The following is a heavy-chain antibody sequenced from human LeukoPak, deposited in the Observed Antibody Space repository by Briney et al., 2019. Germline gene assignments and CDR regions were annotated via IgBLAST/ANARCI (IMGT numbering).Heavy chain of an antibody. CDR2: INPTGGTT. J-gene: IGHJ4*02. Sequence: GASVKVSCKASGYTFTSYYIHWVRQAPGKGPEWMGIINPTGGTTHYAQKFQGRVTMTRDTATSTVYIELSSLRSDYTAVYYCARVADYCSGGSCYDFWGQGTLVTVSS. CDR3: ARVADYCSGGSCYDF. V-gene: IGHV1-46*01. CDR1: GYTFTSYY. D-gene: IGHD2-15*01.